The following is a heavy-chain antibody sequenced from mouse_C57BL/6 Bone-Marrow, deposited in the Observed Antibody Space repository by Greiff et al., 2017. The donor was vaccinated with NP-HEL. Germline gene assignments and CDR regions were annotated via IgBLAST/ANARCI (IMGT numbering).Heavy chain of an antibody. V-gene: IGHV1-72*01. CDR3: ARCPLLRLYYFDY. J-gene: IGHJ2*01. Sequence: QQSCKASVYTFTSYWMHWVKQRPGRGLEWIGRIDPNSGGTKYNEKFKSKATLTVDKPSSTAYMQLSSLTSEDSAVYYCARCPLLRLYYFDYWGQGTTLTVSS. CDR2: IDPNSGGT. D-gene: IGHD1-1*01. CDR1: VYTFTSYW.